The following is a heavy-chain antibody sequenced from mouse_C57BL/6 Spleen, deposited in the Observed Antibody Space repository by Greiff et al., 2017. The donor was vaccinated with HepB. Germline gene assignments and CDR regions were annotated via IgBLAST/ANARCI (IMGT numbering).Heavy chain of an antibody. J-gene: IGHJ1*03. CDR3: ARVADYDWYFDV. CDR1: GYSITSGYY. V-gene: IGHV3-6*01. D-gene: IGHD2-4*01. CDR2: ISYDGSN. Sequence: EVKLVESGPGLVKPSQSLSLTCSVTGYSITSGYYWNWIRQFPGNKLEWMGYISYDGSNNYNPSLKNRISITRDTSKNQFFLKLNSVTTEDTATYYCARVADYDWYFDVWGTGTTVTVSS.